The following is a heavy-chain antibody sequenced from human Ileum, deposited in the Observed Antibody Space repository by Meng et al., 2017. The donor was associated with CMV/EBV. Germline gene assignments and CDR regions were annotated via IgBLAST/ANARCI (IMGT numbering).Heavy chain of an antibody. CDR2: ISWDGRST. V-gene: IGHV3-43D*03. CDR3: ARARVGQWLGFDF. J-gene: IGHJ4*02. Sequence: GESLKISCAASGFTFDDNAMHWVRQAPGKGLEWVSLISWDGRSTYYADSVKGRFTISRDNSKNSLYLQMHSLRAEDTALYYCARARVGQWLGFDFWGQGTLVTVSS. D-gene: IGHD6-19*01. CDR1: GFTFDDNA.